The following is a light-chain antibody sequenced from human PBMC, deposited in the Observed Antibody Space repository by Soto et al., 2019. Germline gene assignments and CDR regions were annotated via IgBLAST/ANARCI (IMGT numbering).Light chain of an antibody. CDR1: SSDVGGFNY. J-gene: IGLJ2*01. CDR2: DVT. CDR3: CSYTSSGTHV. Sequence: QSALTQPASVSGSPGQSITISCTGTSSDVGGFNYVSWYQQHPGNAPRLLIYDVTNRPSGVSNRFSGSKSGNTASLTISGLHAHDEADYYCCSYTSSGTHVFGGGTKLTVL. V-gene: IGLV2-14*03.